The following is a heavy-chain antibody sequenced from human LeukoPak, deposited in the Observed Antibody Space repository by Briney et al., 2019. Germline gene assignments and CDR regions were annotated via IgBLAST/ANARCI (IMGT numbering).Heavy chain of an antibody. CDR3: ARGLGYSYKGWFDP. CDR1: GGSFSGYY. Sequence: TSETLSLTCAVYGGSFSGYYWSWIRQPPGKGLEWIGEINHSGSTNYNPSLKSRVTISVDTSKNQFSLKLSSVTAADTAVYYCARGLGYSYKGWFDPWGQGTLVIVSA. V-gene: IGHV4-34*01. J-gene: IGHJ5*02. CDR2: INHSGST. D-gene: IGHD5-18*01.